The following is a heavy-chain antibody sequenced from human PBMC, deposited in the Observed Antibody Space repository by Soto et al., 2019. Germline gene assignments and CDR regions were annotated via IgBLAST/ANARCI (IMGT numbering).Heavy chain of an antibody. CDR1: GFTFSSYW. CDR2: INSDGSST. D-gene: IGHD6-13*01. V-gene: IGHV3-74*01. J-gene: IGHJ5*02. CDR3: AREASSWYGPNWFDP. Sequence: PGGSLRLSCAASGFTFSSYWMHWVRQAPGKGLVWVSRINSDGSSTSYADSAKGRFTISRDNAKNTLYLQMNSLRAEDTAVYYCAREASSWYGPNWFDPWGQGTLVTVSS.